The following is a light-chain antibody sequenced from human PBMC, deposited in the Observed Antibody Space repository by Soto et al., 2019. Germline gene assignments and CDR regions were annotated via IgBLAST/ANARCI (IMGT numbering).Light chain of an antibody. V-gene: IGKV1-39*01. J-gene: IGKJ3*01. CDR1: QTVIRY. CDR3: QHSYSTLFT. CDR2: AVS. Sequence: IQMTQFPSSLSASVGDRVTITCRAVQTVIRYLNWYQQKLVRAPNLLISAVSNLQSGVPSRFSGSDSGSEITLTISHLKAEDFATYYYQHSYSTLFTFGPGTQVEIK.